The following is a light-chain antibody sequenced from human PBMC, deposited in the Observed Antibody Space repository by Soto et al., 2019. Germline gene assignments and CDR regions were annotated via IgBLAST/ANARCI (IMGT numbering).Light chain of an antibody. Sequence: HSVLTQPPSVSGSPGQSITISCSGTRSDVGTYNYVSWYQQHPGKAPKLMIFEVSNRPSWVSSRFSGSKSGYTASLTISGFQAEDEADYYCNSYTTSDTYVFGTGTKLTVL. CDR2: EVS. V-gene: IGLV2-14*01. J-gene: IGLJ1*01. CDR3: NSYTTSDTYV. CDR1: RSDVGTYNY.